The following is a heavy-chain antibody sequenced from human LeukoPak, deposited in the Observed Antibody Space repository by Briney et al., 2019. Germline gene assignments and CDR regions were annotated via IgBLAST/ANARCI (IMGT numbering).Heavy chain of an antibody. Sequence: ASVKVSCKASGYTFTSYGISWVRQAPGQGIEWMGWISAYNGNTNYAQKLQGRVTMTTDTSTSTAYMELRSLRSDDTAVYYCARAPLWFGELYAFDIWGQGTMVTVSS. V-gene: IGHV1-18*04. J-gene: IGHJ3*02. CDR1: GYTFTSYG. D-gene: IGHD3-10*01. CDR2: ISAYNGNT. CDR3: ARAPLWFGELYAFDI.